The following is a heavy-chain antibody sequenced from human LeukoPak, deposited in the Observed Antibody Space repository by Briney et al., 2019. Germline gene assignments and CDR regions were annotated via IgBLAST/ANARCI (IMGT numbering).Heavy chain of an antibody. CDR3: ARGDIVVVPAAISLFDP. D-gene: IGHD2-2*01. CDR1: GGTFSSYA. CDR2: IIPIFGTA. Sequence: SVKVSCKASGGTFSSYAISWVRQAPGQGLEWMGGIIPIFGTANYAQKFQGGVTITADESTSTAYMELSSLRSEDTAVYYCARGDIVVVPAAISLFDPWGQGTLVTVSS. J-gene: IGHJ5*02. V-gene: IGHV1-69*13.